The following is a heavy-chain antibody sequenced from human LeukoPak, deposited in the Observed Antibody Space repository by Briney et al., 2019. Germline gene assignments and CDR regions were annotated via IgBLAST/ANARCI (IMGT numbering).Heavy chain of an antibody. CDR3: ATVKGKGVGARERYYYGMDV. CDR1: GYTLTELS. D-gene: IGHD1-26*01. V-gene: IGHV1-24*01. J-gene: IGHJ6*02. CDR2: FDPEDGET. Sequence: ASVKVSCKVSGYTLTELSMHWVRQAPGKGLEWMGGFDPEDGETIYAQKFQGRVTMTEETSTDTAYMELSSLRSEDTAVYYCATVKGKGVGARERYYYGMDVWGQGTTVTVSS.